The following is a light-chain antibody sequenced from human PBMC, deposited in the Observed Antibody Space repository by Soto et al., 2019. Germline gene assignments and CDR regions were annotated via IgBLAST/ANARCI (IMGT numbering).Light chain of an antibody. CDR2: GAS. CDR3: QQYNNWTLT. V-gene: IGKV3-15*01. J-gene: IGKJ4*01. CDR1: QSVSSN. Sequence: EIVMTQSPATLPVSPGERATLSCRASQSVSSNLAWYQQKPGQAPRLLIYGASLRATGIPARFSGSGSGTESTLTISSLQSEDVVVYYCQQYNNWTLTFGGGTKVEIK.